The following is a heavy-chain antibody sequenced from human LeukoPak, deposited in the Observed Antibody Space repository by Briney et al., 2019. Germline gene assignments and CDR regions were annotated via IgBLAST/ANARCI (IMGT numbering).Heavy chain of an antibody. J-gene: IGHJ3*02. V-gene: IGHV3-48*01. CDR3: AREADSAFDI. CDR1: GFTISNYK. Sequence: GGSLRLSCAASGFTISNYKMNWVRQAPGKGLEWVSNISSSSSAIYYADSVKGRFTISRDIAKNSLNLQMNSLRAEDTALYYCAREADSAFDIWGQGTMVTVSS. CDR2: ISSSSSAI.